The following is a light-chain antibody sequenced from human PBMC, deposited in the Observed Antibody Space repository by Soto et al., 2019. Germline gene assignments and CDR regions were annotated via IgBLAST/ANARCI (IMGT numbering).Light chain of an antibody. J-gene: IGKJ1*01. Sequence: EIVLTQSPGTLSLSPGERDTLSCWASQSVSNNYLAWYQQKPGQAPRLLIYGASNRATGIPDRFSGSGSGTDFTLTISRLEPEDFAVYYCQQYGSSGTFGQGTKVEIK. CDR1: QSVSNNY. V-gene: IGKV3-20*01. CDR2: GAS. CDR3: QQYGSSGT.